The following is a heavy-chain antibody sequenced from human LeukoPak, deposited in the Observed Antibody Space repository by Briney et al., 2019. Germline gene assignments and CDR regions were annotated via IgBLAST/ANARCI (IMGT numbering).Heavy chain of an antibody. CDR3: AKGRQQLVIRPHYYYGMDV. Sequence: GRSLRLSCAASGFTFDDYAMHWVRQAPGKGLEWVSGISWNSGSIGYADSVKGRFTISRENSKNTLFLQMNSLRPEDTAIYYCAKGRQQLVIRPHYYYGMDVWGQGTTVTVSS. D-gene: IGHD6-13*01. CDR2: ISWNSGSI. CDR1: GFTFDDYA. J-gene: IGHJ6*02. V-gene: IGHV3-9*01.